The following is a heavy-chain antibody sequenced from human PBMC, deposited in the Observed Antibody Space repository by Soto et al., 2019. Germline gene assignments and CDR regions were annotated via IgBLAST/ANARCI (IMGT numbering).Heavy chain of an antibody. V-gene: IGHV4-61*01. CDR3: AKMNAGATYSDYYGMDV. Sequence: SETLSLTCTVSGGSISSSSYYWSWIRQPPGKGLEWIGYIYYSGSTNYNPSLKSRVTISVDTSKNQFSLKLSSVTAADTAVYYCAKMNAGATYSDYYGMDVWGQGTTVTVSS. D-gene: IGHD2-15*01. CDR2: IYYSGST. J-gene: IGHJ6*02. CDR1: GGSISSSSYY.